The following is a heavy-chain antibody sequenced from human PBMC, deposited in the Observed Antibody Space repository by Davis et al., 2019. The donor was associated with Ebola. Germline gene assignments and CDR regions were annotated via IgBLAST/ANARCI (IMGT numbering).Heavy chain of an antibody. J-gene: IGHJ4*02. CDR1: RFTFSSHW. V-gene: IGHV3-74*01. CDR2: INGDGSRT. Sequence: HTGGSLRLSCAASRFTFSSHWMHWVRQVPGKGLVWVSRINGDGSRTSYADSVKGRFTISRDNSKNTLYLQMNSLRAEDTAVYYCARRTVQDYWGQGTLVTVSS. CDR3: ARRTVQDY. D-gene: IGHD1-1*01.